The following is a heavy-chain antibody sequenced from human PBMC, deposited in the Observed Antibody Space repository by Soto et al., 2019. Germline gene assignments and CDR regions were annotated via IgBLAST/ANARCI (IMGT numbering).Heavy chain of an antibody. CDR1: GGSISTVDYW. V-gene: IGHV4-30-4*01. CDR2: IYDGGRT. Sequence: QVQLQESGPGLVKPSQTLSLTCTVSGGSISTVDYWWSWIRQSPDMGLEWIGHIYDGGRTYNNPSLESXXTXSXXPSKSQLSLTLSSGSAADTAVYYCARGPSGDKVDSWGQGTLVTVSS. J-gene: IGHJ4*02. D-gene: IGHD7-27*01. CDR3: ARGPSGDKVDS.